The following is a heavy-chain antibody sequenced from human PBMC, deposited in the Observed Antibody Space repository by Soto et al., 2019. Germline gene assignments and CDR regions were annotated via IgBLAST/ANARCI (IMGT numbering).Heavy chain of an antibody. D-gene: IGHD3-10*01. V-gene: IGHV4-39*01. J-gene: IGHJ4*02. CDR3: ATLWGQD. CDR2: IYYSGSS. CDR1: ACSISSSIYY. Sequence: QLQLHESGTGLVKPSETLSLPCSVSACSISSSIYYWGWIRQPPGKGLEWIGSIYYSGSSYYNQSLKSRVTISVDTSKNQFSLKLSSGTAADTAVYYCATLWGQDWGQGTLVTVSS.